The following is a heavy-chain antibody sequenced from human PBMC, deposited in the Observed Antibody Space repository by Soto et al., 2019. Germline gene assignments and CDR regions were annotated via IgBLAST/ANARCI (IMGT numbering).Heavy chain of an antibody. CDR2: IKSKTDGGTT. CDR3: TTDARMSTVDYYGMEV. J-gene: IGHJ6*01. Sequence: VGSLRLSCASSVCTFSNAWMSCVRQSPGKWLEWVGRIKSKTDGGTTDYAAPVKGRFTISRDDSKNTLYLQMNSLKTEDTAVYYCTTDARMSTVDYYGMEVLGQGTTVNVSS. CDR1: VCTFSNAW. V-gene: IGHV3-15*01. D-gene: IGHD4-4*01.